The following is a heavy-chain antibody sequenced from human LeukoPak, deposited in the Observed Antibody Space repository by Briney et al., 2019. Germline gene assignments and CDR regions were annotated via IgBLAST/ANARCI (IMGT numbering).Heavy chain of an antibody. J-gene: IGHJ5*02. CDR1: GGSISSYY. CDR3: ARLAVDAVAGTGRWFDP. CDR2: IYYSGST. Sequence: KASETLSLTCTVSGGSISSYYWSWIRQPPGKGLEWIGYIYYSGSTNYNPSLKSRVTISVDTSKNQFSLKLSSVTAADTAVYYCARLAVDAVAGTGRWFDPWGQGTLVTVSS. V-gene: IGHV4-59*08. D-gene: IGHD6-19*01.